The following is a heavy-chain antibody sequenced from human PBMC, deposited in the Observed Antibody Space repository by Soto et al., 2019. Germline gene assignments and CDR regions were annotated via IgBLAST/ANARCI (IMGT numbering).Heavy chain of an antibody. Sequence: PSETLSLTCTVSGGSISSGGYYWSWIRQPPGKGLEWIGSIYYSGSTYYNPSLKSRVTISVDTSKNQFSLKLSSVTAADTAVYYCARKYIAGFTVCTNGVCYDNWFDPWGQGTLVTVSS. CDR3: ARKYIAGFTVCTNGVCYDNWFDP. CDR1: GGSISSGGYY. CDR2: IYYSGST. V-gene: IGHV4-39*01. D-gene: IGHD2-8*01. J-gene: IGHJ5*02.